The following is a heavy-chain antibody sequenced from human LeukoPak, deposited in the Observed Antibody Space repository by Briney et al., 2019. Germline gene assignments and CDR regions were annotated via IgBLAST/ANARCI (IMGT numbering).Heavy chain of an antibody. Sequence: GGSLRLSCAASRFTFSSYAMSWVRQAPGKGLEWVSTISGRGDSTYYADSVKGRFTISRDNSKNTLYLQMNSLRAEDTAVYYCARVRNYYDSSGYSYKYFQHWGQGTLVTVSS. V-gene: IGHV3-23*01. D-gene: IGHD3-22*01. CDR3: ARVRNYYDSSGYSYKYFQH. CDR1: RFTFSSYA. J-gene: IGHJ1*01. CDR2: ISGRGDST.